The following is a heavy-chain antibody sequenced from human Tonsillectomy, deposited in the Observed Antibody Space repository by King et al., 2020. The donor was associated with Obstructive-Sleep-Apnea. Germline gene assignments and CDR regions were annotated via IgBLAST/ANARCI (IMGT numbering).Heavy chain of an antibody. CDR1: GFTFNDYT. J-gene: IGHJ4*02. D-gene: IGHD6-19*01. Sequence: VQLVESGGGVVQPGRSLRLSCAASGFTFNDYTMHWVRQAPGKGLEWVAVISDDGRDKNYADSVEGRFSISRDKSRNTLHLQMHGLTVEVTAVYYCAREGITLAGSVDHWGQGTLVTVSS. CDR2: ISDDGRDK. CDR3: AREGITLAGSVDH. V-gene: IGHV3-30*03.